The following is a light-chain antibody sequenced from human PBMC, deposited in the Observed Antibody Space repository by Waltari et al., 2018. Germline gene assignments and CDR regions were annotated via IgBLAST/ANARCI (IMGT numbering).Light chain of an antibody. CDR3: QQYATSPLT. CDR2: DAS. J-gene: IGKJ4*01. V-gene: IGKV3-20*01. Sequence: EIVLTQSPGTLSLPPGERATLSCRASQTVPLNYLAWYQQKPDQAPRLLIYDASSRATGIPDRFSGSESGTDFTLTIRRLEPEDFAVYYCQQYATSPLTFGGGTKVEIK. CDR1: QTVPLNY.